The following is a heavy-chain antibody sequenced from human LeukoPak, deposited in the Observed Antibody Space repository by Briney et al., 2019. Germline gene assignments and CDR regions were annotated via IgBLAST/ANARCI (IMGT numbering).Heavy chain of an antibody. CDR2: ISSSSSTI. Sequence: GSLRLSCAASGFTFSSYSMNWVRQAPGKGLEWVSYISSSSSTIYYADSVKGRFTISRDNANNSLYLQMNSLRAEDTAVYYCARESCSSTSCYTETGIDYWGQGTLVTVSS. J-gene: IGHJ4*02. V-gene: IGHV3-48*01. CDR1: GFTFSSYS. D-gene: IGHD2-2*02. CDR3: ARESCSSTSCYTETGIDY.